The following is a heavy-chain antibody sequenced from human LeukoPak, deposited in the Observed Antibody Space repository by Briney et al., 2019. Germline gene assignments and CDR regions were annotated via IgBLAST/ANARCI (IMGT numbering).Heavy chain of an antibody. CDR1: GFAVDGHY. J-gene: IGHJ4*02. D-gene: IGHD3-16*01. Sequence: GGPLRLSCAASGFAVDGHYMNWVRQAPGKGLEWVSVVYSGGTTFYADSVKGRFTISRDNSKNMLYLHMNSLRAEDTAVYYCARHLWFDYWGQGTLVTVSS. CDR3: ARHLWFDY. V-gene: IGHV3-66*04. CDR2: VYSGGTT.